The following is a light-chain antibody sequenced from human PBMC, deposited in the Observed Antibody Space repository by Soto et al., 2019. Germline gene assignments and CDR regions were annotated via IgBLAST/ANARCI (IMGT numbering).Light chain of an antibody. CDR2: GAS. V-gene: IGKV3-15*01. CDR1: QSVNLN. Sequence: EIMMTQSPGTLSVSPGEGATLSCTASQSVNLNLAWYQQKPGQPPRLLLYGASTRATGIPVRFRGSGSGTEFTHTKSSLQAEDSCVDYCHQDNSSPRGTFGPGTKVEIK. J-gene: IGKJ3*01. CDR3: HQDNSSPRGT.